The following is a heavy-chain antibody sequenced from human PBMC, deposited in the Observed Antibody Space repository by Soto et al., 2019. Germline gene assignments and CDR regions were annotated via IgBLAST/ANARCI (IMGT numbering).Heavy chain of an antibody. Sequence: QVQLVESGGGVVQPGRSLRLSCAASGFTFSSYGMHWVRQAPGKGLEWVAVISYDGSNKYYADSVKGRFTISRDNSKNTLYLQMNSLRAEDTAVYYCAKDSGGPCGSGGSCYSGVRDGMDVWGQGTTVTVSS. D-gene: IGHD2-15*01. V-gene: IGHV3-30*18. CDR1: GFTFSSYG. CDR3: AKDSGGPCGSGGSCYSGVRDGMDV. J-gene: IGHJ6*02. CDR2: ISYDGSNK.